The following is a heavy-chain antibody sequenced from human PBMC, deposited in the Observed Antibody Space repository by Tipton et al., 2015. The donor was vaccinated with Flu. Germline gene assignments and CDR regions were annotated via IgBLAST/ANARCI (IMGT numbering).Heavy chain of an antibody. V-gene: IGHV1-2*02. CDR1: GYTFTGYY. Sequence: QSGAEVKKPGASVKVSCKASGYTFTGYYMHWVRQAPGQGLEWMGWINPNSGGANYAQKFQGRVTMTRDTSISTAYMEVSRLRSDDTAVYYCARGQKLWSQLLGIWGQGTLVTVSS. J-gene: IGHJ4*02. CDR2: INPNSGGA. CDR3: ARGQKLWSQLLGI. D-gene: IGHD2-2*01.